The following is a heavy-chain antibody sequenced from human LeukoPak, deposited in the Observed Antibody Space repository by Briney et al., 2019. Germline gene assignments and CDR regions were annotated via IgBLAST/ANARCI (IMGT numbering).Heavy chain of an antibody. D-gene: IGHD6-19*01. Sequence: GGSLRLSCSASGFXFSSYAMHWVRQAPGNGLEYVSDITSNGGSTYHADSVKGRFTISRDNSKNTLYLQMSSLRTEDTAVYYCVRSPLAGWYLDYWGQGTLVTVSS. CDR3: VRSPLAGWYLDY. CDR2: ITSNGGST. J-gene: IGHJ4*02. V-gene: IGHV3-64D*09. CDR1: GFXFSSYA.